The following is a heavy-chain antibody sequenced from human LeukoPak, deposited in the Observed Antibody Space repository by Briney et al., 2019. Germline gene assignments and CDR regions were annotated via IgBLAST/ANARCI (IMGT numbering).Heavy chain of an antibody. CDR1: GGSISTYY. V-gene: IGHV4-59*08. CDR2: IYYSGST. Sequence: SETLSLTCTVSGGSISTYYWSWIRQPPGKGLEWIGNIYYSGSTSYNPSLKSRVTISVDTSKNQFSLKLTAVTAADTAVYYCARHRYSSAWSVVDYWGQGTLVTVSS. J-gene: IGHJ4*02. CDR3: ARHRYSSAWSVVDY. D-gene: IGHD6-19*01.